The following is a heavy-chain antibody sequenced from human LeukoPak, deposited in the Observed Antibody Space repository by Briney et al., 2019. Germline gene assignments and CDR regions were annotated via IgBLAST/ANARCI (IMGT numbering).Heavy chain of an antibody. V-gene: IGHV3-30*18. CDR3: AKERGKITNFDY. CDR2: VTVDGSDK. CDR1: GFPFNSYH. D-gene: IGHD3-16*01. J-gene: IGHJ4*02. Sequence: GVSVTLSCAASGFPFNSYHMHWVRHAPGKGREWVAVVTVDGSDKHYADSVKGRFTVSRDNSKNTLYLQMNSLRGEDTAVYYCAKERGKITNFDYWGQGTLVTVSS.